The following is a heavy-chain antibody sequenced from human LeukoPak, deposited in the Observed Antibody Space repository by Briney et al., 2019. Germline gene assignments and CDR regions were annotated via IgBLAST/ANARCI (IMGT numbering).Heavy chain of an antibody. CDR3: ARSITGTGSNGNSNY. Sequence: VASVKVSCKASGYTFTSYGISWVRQAPGQGLEWMGWISAYNGNTNYAQKLQGRVTMTTDTSTSTAYMELRSLRSDDTAVYYCARSITGTGSNGNSNYWGQGTLVTVSS. CDR1: GYTFTSYG. D-gene: IGHD1-20*01. CDR2: ISAYNGNT. J-gene: IGHJ4*02. V-gene: IGHV1-18*01.